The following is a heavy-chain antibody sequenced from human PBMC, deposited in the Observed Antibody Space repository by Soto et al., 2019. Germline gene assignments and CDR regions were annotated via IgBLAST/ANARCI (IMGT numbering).Heavy chain of an antibody. D-gene: IGHD6-19*01. CDR1: GIILRNYW. Sequence: GGSLILSCAGSGIILRNYWMHWVRQAPGKGLLWVARIKSDGTTTNYADSVQGRFTVSRDSAKDTFYLQVDSLRVEDTALYYCAVVEHSGWSDPFEHWGRGTPVTVSS. CDR2: IKSDGTTT. J-gene: IGHJ4*02. CDR3: AVVEHSGWSDPFEH. V-gene: IGHV3-74*01.